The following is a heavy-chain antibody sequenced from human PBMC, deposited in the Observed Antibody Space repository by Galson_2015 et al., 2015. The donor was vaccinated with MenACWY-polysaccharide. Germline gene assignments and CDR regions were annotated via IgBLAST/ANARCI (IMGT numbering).Heavy chain of an antibody. D-gene: IGHD3-16*01. CDR3: ARGGGRFPENYYFAY. CDR2: TNSDGRSR. V-gene: IGHV3-74*01. Sequence: SLRLSCAASGVTFSSYGMHWVRQARGKGLVWVSRTNSDGRSRSDADSAKGRFTTSRDNAKTTQHLQMNSLSAEDTAVYYCARGGGRFPENYYFAYWGQGTLVTVSS. J-gene: IGHJ4*02. CDR1: GVTFSSYG.